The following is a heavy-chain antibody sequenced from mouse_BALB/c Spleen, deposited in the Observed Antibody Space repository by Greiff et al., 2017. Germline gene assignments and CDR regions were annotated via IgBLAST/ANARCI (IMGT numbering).Heavy chain of an antibody. CDR3: ARANRYGGPWFAY. CDR2: IWAGGST. CDR1: GFSLTSYG. Sequence: VMLVESGPGLVAPSQSLSITCTVSGFSLTSYGVHWVRQPPGKGLEWLGVIWAGGSTNYNSALMSRLSISKDNSKSQVFLKMNSLQTDDTAMYYCARANRYGGPWFAYWGQGTLVTVSA. J-gene: IGHJ3*01. V-gene: IGHV2-9*02. D-gene: IGHD2-14*01.